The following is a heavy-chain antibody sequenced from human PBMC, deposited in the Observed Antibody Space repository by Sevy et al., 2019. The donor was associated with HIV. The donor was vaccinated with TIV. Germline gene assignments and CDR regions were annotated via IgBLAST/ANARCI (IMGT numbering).Heavy chain of an antibody. Sequence: GGSLRHSCSASGFRLNTYAMHWVRQAPGKGLEWVSVISSTGNFESYAASVKGRFTISKDNSKNTVSLQMNSLRPEDTAMYYCARDAGYTTKFHPLHWGQGTLVTVSS. CDR1: GFRLNTYA. J-gene: IGHJ4*02. D-gene: IGHD5-12*01. CDR3: ARDAGYTTKFHPLH. CDR2: ISSTGNFE. V-gene: IGHV3-30*04.